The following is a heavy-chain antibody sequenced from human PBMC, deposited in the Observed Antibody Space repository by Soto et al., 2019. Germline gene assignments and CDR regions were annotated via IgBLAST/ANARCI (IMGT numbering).Heavy chain of an antibody. CDR2: IYPSDSDT. J-gene: IGHJ4*02. CDR3: ARGGVSTRTFDY. CDR1: GYNFAGYW. D-gene: IGHD3-3*01. Sequence: PGETLKISCKGSGYNFAGYWIAWVRQMPGKGLELMGIIYPSDSDTRYRPSFQGQVTISADKSISSAYLQWSSLRASDTAMYYCARGGVSTRTFDYWGQGTPVTVSS. V-gene: IGHV5-51*01.